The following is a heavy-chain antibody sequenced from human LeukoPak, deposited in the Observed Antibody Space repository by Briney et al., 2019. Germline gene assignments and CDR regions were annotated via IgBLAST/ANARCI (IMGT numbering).Heavy chain of an antibody. D-gene: IGHD1-1*01. V-gene: IGHV3-66*01. Sequence: PGGSLRLSCAASGFDVSINYMNWIRQSPEKGLEWVSIIHNDGSTYYADSVKGRFTVSRDNSKNTVSLQMDSLRVDDTGIYYCARGFLQLTPYYFGYWGQGALVTVSS. J-gene: IGHJ4*02. CDR2: IHNDGST. CDR1: GFDVSINY. CDR3: ARGFLQLTPYYFGY.